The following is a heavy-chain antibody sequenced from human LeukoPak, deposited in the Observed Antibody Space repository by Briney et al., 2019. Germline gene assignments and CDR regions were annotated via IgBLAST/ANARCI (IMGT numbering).Heavy chain of an antibody. CDR1: GGSISSGGYY. D-gene: IGHD2-2*02. J-gene: IGHJ4*02. CDR3: ARTPWPRYCSSTSCYTGGVYFDY. V-gene: IGHV4-31*03. CDR2: IYYSGST. Sequence: SETLSLTCTVSGGSISSGGYYWSWIRQHPGKSLEWIGYIYYSGSTYYNPSLKSRVTISVDTSKNQFSLKLSSVTAADTAVYYCARTPWPRYCSSTSCYTGGVYFDYWGQGTLVTVSS.